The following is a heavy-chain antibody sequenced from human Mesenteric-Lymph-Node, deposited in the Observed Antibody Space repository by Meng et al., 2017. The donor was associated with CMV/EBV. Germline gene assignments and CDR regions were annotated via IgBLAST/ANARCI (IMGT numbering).Heavy chain of an antibody. D-gene: IGHD2-2*01. CDR2: ITSNGGST. V-gene: IGHV3-20*01. Sequence: GGSLRLSCAASGFPFDEYGMNWVRQAPGKGLEWVSGITSNGGSTGYADSVKGRFTISRANAKNSLYLQMNRLSAEDTALYHCARTTGYCTSTTCGHLWDDAFDIWGQGTVVTVSS. J-gene: IGHJ3*02. CDR1: GFPFDEYG. CDR3: ARTTGYCTSTTCGHLWDDAFDI.